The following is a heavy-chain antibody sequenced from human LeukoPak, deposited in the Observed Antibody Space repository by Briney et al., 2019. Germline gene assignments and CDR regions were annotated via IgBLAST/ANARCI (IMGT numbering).Heavy chain of an antibody. Sequence: ASVKVSCKASGYTFTSYGISWVRQAPGQGLEWMGWISAYNGNTNYAQNLQGRVTMTTDTPTSTAYMELRSLRSDDTAVYYCARASFWRWLQLDAFDIWGQGTMVTVSS. V-gene: IGHV1-18*01. CDR2: ISAYNGNT. J-gene: IGHJ3*02. D-gene: IGHD5-24*01. CDR1: GYTFTSYG. CDR3: ARASFWRWLQLDAFDI.